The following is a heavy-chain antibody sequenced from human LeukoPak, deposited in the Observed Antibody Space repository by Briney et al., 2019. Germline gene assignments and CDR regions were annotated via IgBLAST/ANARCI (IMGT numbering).Heavy chain of an antibody. CDR2: IIPIFGTT. Sequence: ASVKVSCKASGGTLSNYAISWVRRAPGQGLEWMGRIIPIFGTTNYAQKFQGRVTITTDESTSTAYMELSSLRSEDTAVYYCARGGEANYYDTSGYYLYYYWGQGTLVTVSS. CDR1: GGTLSNYA. V-gene: IGHV1-69*05. CDR3: ARGGEANYYDTSGYYLYYY. D-gene: IGHD3-22*01. J-gene: IGHJ4*02.